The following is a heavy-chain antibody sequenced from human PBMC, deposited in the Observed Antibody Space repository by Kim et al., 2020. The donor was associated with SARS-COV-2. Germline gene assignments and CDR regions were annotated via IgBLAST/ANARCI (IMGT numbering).Heavy chain of an antibody. J-gene: IGHJ3*02. Sequence: GESLKISCKGSGYSFTSYWIGWVRQMPGKGLEWMGIIYPGDSDTRYSPSFQGQVTISADKSISTAYLQWSSLKASDTAMYYCARLFGMATIRDAFDIWGQGTMVTVSS. CDR1: GYSFTSYW. CDR3: ARLFGMATIRDAFDI. D-gene: IGHD5-12*01. V-gene: IGHV5-51*01. CDR2: IYPGDSDT.